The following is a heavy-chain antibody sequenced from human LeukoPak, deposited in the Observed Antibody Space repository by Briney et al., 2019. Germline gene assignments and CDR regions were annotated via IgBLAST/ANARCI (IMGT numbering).Heavy chain of an antibody. J-gene: IGHJ4*02. Sequence: GGSLRLSCAASGFTFSRYWMHWVRQAPGKGLVWVSRINSDGSGTSYADSVKGRFTISRDNAKNTLYLQMNSLRAEDTAVYYCARGYGSGSFDYWGQGTLVTVSS. D-gene: IGHD3-10*01. CDR2: INSDGSGT. CDR3: ARGYGSGSFDY. V-gene: IGHV3-74*01. CDR1: GFTFSRYW.